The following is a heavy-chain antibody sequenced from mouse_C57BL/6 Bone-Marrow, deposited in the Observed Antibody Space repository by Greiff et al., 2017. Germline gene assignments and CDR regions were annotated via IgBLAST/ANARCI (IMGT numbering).Heavy chain of an antibody. CDR3: SRQVTTVLATKYFDV. D-gene: IGHD1-1*01. J-gene: IGHJ1*03. V-gene: IGHV5-9*01. Sequence: DVQLVESGGGLVKPGGSLKLSCAASGFTVSSYTMSWVRQTPEKRLQWVAAISGGGGNTYYPDSVKGRFTISRDNDKNILYLQMSSLRSEDTALYYCSRQVTTVLATKYFDVWGTGTTVTVAS. CDR1: GFTVSSYT. CDR2: ISGGGGNT.